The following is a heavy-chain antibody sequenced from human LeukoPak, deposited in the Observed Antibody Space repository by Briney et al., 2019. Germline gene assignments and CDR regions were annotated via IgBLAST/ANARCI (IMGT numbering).Heavy chain of an antibody. CDR2: IIPILGIA. J-gene: IGHJ6*02. CDR3: ARSAAAGRTPDYYYYGMDV. Sequence: GSSVKVSCKASGGTFSSYAISWVRQAPGQGLEWMGRIIPILGIANYAQKFQGRVTITADKSTSTAYMELSSLRSEDTAVYYCARSAAAGRTPDYYYYGMDVWGQGITVTVSS. V-gene: IGHV1-69*04. CDR1: GGTFSSYA. D-gene: IGHD6-13*01.